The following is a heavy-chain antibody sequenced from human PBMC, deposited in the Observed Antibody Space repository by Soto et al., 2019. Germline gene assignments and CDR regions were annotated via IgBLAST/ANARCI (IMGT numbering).Heavy chain of an antibody. CDR1: GGTFTTYT. V-gene: IGHV1-69*02. CDR3: AITYCRDNSCFRDFDF. CDR2: FIPVLDMA. J-gene: IGHJ4*02. Sequence: QVQVVQSGAEVKKPESSVKVSCKPSGGTFTTYTINWVRQAPGRGLEWMGRFIPVLDMANYAQEFQGRVAITADTSPMTAYLELSRLTSDDSAVYYCAITYCRDNSCFRDFDFWGRGTRVTVSS. D-gene: IGHD2-21*01.